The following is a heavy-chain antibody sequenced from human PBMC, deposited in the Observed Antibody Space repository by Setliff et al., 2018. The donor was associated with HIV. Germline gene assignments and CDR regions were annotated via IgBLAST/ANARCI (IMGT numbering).Heavy chain of an antibody. J-gene: IGHJ4*02. V-gene: IGHV3-9*01. CDR1: GFTFGDYA. CDR3: AKGIPLFFYDSTSYYLDY. Sequence: SLKISCVASGFTFGDYAMHWVRQAPGKGLEWVSGIGWNSGSIGYADSVKGRFTISRDNAKNSLYLQMNSLRPEDTAFYYCAKGIPLFFYDSTSYYLDYWGQGTLVTVSS. CDR2: IGWNSGSI. D-gene: IGHD3-10*01.